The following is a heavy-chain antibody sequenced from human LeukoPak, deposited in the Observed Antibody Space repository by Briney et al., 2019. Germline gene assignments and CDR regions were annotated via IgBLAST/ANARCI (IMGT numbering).Heavy chain of an antibody. CDR3: SGLPWNGAYFDN. J-gene: IGHJ4*02. CDR1: GYTFSICW. D-gene: IGHD1-1*01. CDR2: IKQDGSAK. V-gene: IGHV3-7*05. Sequence: PGESLRLSCTPCGYTFSICWMSCVRQPPGKGLEWVAIIKQDGSAKHYVDSVKGRFTISRDNTKNSLFLQMNSLRGEDTAIYYCSGLPWNGAYFDNWGQGTLVTVSP.